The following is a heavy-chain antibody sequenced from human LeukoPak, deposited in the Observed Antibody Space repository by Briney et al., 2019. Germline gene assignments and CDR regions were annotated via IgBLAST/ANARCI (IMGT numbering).Heavy chain of an antibody. CDR3: TKDRHIAAAGLNWFDP. D-gene: IGHD6-13*01. Sequence: PGGSLRLSCAASGFTFSSYGMHWVRRAPGKGLEWVAFIRYDGSNKYYADSVKGRFTISRDNSKNTLYLQMNSLRAEDTAVYYCTKDRHIAAAGLNWFDPWGQGTLVTVSS. J-gene: IGHJ5*02. V-gene: IGHV3-30*02. CDR1: GFTFSSYG. CDR2: IRYDGSNK.